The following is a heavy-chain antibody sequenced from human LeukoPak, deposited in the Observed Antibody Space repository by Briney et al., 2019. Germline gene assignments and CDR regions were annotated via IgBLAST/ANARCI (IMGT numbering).Heavy chain of an antibody. Sequence: PSETLSLTCTVSGVSVSSGSYYWSWIRQPPGKGLEWIGYIYYSGSTNYNPSLKSRVTISVDTSKNQFSPKLSSVTAADTAVYYCARGRSSGWSDYWGQGTLVTVSS. J-gene: IGHJ4*02. V-gene: IGHV4-61*01. CDR3: ARGRSSGWSDY. CDR1: GVSVSSGSYY. D-gene: IGHD6-19*01. CDR2: IYYSGST.